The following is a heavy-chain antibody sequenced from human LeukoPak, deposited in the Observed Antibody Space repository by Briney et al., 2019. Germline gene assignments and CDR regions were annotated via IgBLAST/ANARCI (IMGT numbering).Heavy chain of an antibody. V-gene: IGHV4-34*01. CDR3: ASVRGYSYNY. CDR2: INHSGST. J-gene: IGHJ4*02. D-gene: IGHD5-18*01. Sequence: SETLSLTCAVYGGSFSGYYWSWIRQPPGKGLEWIGEINHSGSTNYNPSLKSRVTISVDTSKNQFSLKLSSVTAADTAVYYCASVRGYSYNYWGQGTLVTVSS. CDR1: GGSFSGYY.